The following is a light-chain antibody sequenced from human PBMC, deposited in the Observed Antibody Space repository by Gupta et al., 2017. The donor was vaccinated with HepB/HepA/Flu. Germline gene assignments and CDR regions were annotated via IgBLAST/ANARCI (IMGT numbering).Light chain of an antibody. J-gene: IGLJ2*01. CDR3: QAWDRSTVV. V-gene: IGLV3-1*01. CDR1: KLGDKY. Sequence: SYELTQPPSVSVSPGQTASITCSGHKLGDKYASWYQQRPGQSPVLVIYQDNKRASGIPERFSGSNSGNTATLTISGTQAMDEADYYCQAWDRSTVVFGEGTKLTVL. CDR2: QDN.